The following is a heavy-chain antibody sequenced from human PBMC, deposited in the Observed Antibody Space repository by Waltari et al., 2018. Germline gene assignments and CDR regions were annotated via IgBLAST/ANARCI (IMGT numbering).Heavy chain of an antibody. D-gene: IGHD3-16*01. CDR1: GGSITSSRHY. J-gene: IGHJ3*01. Sequence: QLHLQESGPGLVKPSETLSLTCSVSGGSITSSRHYWGWIRQPPGKGLEWTGTISYSGATDYNPSLRRRVTISLDTSKNQFSLKLNSVTAADTAVYYCATYVGASVGTAAFDVWGQGTMVTVSS. CDR3: ATYVGASVGTAAFDV. V-gene: IGHV4-39*01. CDR2: ISYSGAT.